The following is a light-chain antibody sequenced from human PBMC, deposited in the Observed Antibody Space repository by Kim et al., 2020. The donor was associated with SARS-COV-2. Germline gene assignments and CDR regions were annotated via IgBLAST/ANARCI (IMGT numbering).Light chain of an antibody. Sequence: VSPGQTASITCSGDKLGDKYVCWYQQKPGQSPLLVIYKENKRPSGIPERFSGANSGNTATLTISGTQGMDEADYYCQAWDSSTVVFGGGTQLTVL. CDR2: KEN. CDR1: KLGDKY. V-gene: IGLV3-1*01. J-gene: IGLJ2*01. CDR3: QAWDSSTVV.